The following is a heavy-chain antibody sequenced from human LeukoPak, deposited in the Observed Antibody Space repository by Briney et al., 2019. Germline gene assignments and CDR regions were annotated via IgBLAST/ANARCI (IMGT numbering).Heavy chain of an antibody. Sequence: SVKVSCKASGYTFTVYYMHWVRQAPGQGLEWMGGITPIFGTANYAQKFQGRVTITAVESMSTAYMELSSLRSEDTAVYYCARGWLAETTVVTPYNYWGQGTLVTVSS. J-gene: IGHJ4*02. CDR1: GYTFTVYY. CDR2: ITPIFGTA. CDR3: ARGWLAETTVVTPYNY. V-gene: IGHV1-69*13. D-gene: IGHD4-23*01.